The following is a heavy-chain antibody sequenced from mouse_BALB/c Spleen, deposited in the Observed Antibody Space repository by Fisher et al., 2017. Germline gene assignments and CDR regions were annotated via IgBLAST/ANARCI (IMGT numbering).Heavy chain of an antibody. CDR3: ARRGAMDY. J-gene: IGHJ4*01. Sequence: KFKGKATLTADKSSSTAYMELRSLTSEDSAVYYCARRGAMDYWGQGTSVTVSS. V-gene: IGHV1-26*01.